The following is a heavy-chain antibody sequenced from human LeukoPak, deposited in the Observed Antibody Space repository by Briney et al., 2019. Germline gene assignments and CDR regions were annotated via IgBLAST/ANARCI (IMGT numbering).Heavy chain of an antibody. V-gene: IGHV4-39*01. J-gene: IGHJ4*02. CDR1: GGSISSSPYY. D-gene: IGHD6-19*01. CDR2: IYYSGST. Sequence: SETLSLTCTVSGGSISSSPYYWGWIRQPPGKGLEWIVNIYYSGSTYYNPSLNTRVTISVDTSKNQFSLKLTSVTAADTAVYYCARHASVDGNWPRPLDYWGQGSLVTVSS. CDR3: ARHASVDGNWPRPLDY.